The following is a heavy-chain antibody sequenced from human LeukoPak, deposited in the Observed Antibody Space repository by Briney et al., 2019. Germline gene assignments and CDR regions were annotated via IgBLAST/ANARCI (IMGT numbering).Heavy chain of an antibody. CDR1: GVSISAYY. D-gene: IGHD4-17*01. CDR3: ARDPTTVTTIFDP. CDR2: IYPGESIYASENT. J-gene: IGHJ5*02. V-gene: IGHV4-4*07. Sequence: SETLSLTCSVSGVSISAYYWSWIRQPAGKGLEWIGRIYPGESIYASENTNYNPSLKSRVSMSGDTSKNQVSLKLRSVTAADTAVYYCARDPTTVTTIFDPWGQGTLVTVSS.